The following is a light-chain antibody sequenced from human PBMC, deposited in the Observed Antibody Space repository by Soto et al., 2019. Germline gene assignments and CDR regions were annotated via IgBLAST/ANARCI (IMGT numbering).Light chain of an antibody. CDR2: GAS. Sequence: AIQMTQSPSSLSASVGDRVTISCRASQGIGNALGWCQQKPGKPPKVLIYGASNLQSGVPPRFSGSGSGTDFTLAISSLHPEDSATYYCLQDINYPWTFGQGTKVDIK. CDR1: QGIGNA. V-gene: IGKV1-6*01. J-gene: IGKJ1*01. CDR3: LQDINYPWT.